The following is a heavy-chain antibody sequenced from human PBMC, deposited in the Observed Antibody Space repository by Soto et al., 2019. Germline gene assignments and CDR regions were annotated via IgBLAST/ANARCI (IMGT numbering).Heavy chain of an antibody. V-gene: IGHV1-69*13. D-gene: IGHD3-3*01. CDR1: GGTFSSYA. CDR2: IIPILGTA. CDR3: ARDGGITIFGVAYANGMEV. Sequence: ASVKVSCKASGGTFSSYAISWVRQAPGQGLEWMGGIIPILGTANYAQKFQGRVTITADESTSTAYMELSSLRSEDTAVYYCARDGGITIFGVAYANGMEVWGQGTTVTVSS. J-gene: IGHJ6*02.